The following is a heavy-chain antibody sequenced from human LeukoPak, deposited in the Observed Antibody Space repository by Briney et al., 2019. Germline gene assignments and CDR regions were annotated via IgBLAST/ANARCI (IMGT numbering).Heavy chain of an antibody. Sequence: GGSLRLSCAASGSAFSSYAMSWVRQAPGKGLEWVSAISGSGGSTYYADSVKGRFTISRDNSKNTLYLQMNSLRAEDTAVYYCAKSMVRGVFDYWGQGTLVTVSS. CDR2: ISGSGGST. CDR3: AKSMVRGVFDY. D-gene: IGHD3-10*01. J-gene: IGHJ4*02. CDR1: GSAFSSYA. V-gene: IGHV3-23*01.